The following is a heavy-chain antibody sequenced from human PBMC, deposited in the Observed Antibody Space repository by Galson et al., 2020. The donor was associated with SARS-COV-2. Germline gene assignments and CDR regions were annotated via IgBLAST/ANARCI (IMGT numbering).Heavy chain of an antibody. Sequence: ETSETLSLTCTVSGGSISSYYWSWIRQPPGTGLEWIGYIYYSGSTTYNPSLKSRVTISVDTSKNQFSLKLSSVTAAATAVYYCGRQVREGLFSYGMDGWGQGTTGTVAS. D-gene: IGHD3-3*01. J-gene: IGHJ6*01. CDR1: GGSISSYY. CDR3: GRQVREGLFSYGMDG. CDR2: IYYSGST. V-gene: IGHV4-59*08.